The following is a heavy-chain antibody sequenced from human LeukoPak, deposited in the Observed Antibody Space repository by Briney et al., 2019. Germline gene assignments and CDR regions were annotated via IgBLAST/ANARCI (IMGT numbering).Heavy chain of an antibody. CDR3: ARGGRWLQLGFDP. D-gene: IGHD5-12*01. Sequence: SETLSLTCAVYGGSFSGYYWSWIRQPPGKGLEWIGEINHSGSTNYNPSLKSRVTISVDTSKNRFSLKLSSVTAADTAVYYCARGGRWLQLGFDPWGQGTLVTVSS. J-gene: IGHJ5*02. CDR1: GGSFSGYY. V-gene: IGHV4-34*01. CDR2: INHSGST.